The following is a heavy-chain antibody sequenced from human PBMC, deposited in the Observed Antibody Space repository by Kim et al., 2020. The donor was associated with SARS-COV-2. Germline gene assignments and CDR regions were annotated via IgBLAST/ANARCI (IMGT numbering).Heavy chain of an antibody. CDR3: ARGSIFAFDY. J-gene: IGHJ4*02. Sequence: TIYYADTVKGRFTISRDNAKNSLYLQMNSLRAEDTAVYYCARGSIFAFDYWGQGTLVTVSS. V-gene: IGHV3-48*03. CDR2: TI. D-gene: IGHD3-3*02.